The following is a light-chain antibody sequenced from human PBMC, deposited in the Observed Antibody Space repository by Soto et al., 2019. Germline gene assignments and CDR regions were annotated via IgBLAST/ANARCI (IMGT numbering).Light chain of an antibody. J-gene: IGLJ3*02. CDR1: SSNIGSNT. V-gene: IGLV1-44*01. Sequence: QSVVTQPPSASGTPGQRVTISCSGSSSNIGSNTVIWYQQLPGTAPKLLIYSNNKRPSGVPDRFSGSKSGTSASLAISGLQSEDEAGYYWAAWDDSINGWVFGGGTKLTVL. CDR3: AAWDDSINGWV. CDR2: SNN.